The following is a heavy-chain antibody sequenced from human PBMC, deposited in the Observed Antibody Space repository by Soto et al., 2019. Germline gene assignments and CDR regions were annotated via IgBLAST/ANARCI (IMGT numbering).Heavy chain of an antibody. J-gene: IGHJ4*02. CDR1: GGSFSGYY. CDR2: INHSGIT. D-gene: IGHD6-19*01. Sequence: ETLSLTSAVYGGSFSGYYWSWIRQPPGKGLEWLGEINHSGITDYNPSLKSRITISIDTSKKQFSLKLNSVTAADTAVYYCAIGPRMWLAGGGYWGQGTQVTVSS. CDR3: AIGPRMWLAGGGY. V-gene: IGHV4-34*01.